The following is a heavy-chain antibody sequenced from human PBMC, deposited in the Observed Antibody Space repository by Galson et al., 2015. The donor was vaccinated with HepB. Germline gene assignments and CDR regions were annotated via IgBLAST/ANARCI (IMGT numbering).Heavy chain of an antibody. V-gene: IGHV3-30*02. CDR3: AKDDSSGYYRQYTLDY. CDR1: GFTFSSYG. CDR2: IRKDGSNK. Sequence: SLRLSCAASGFTFSSYGMHWVRQAPGKGLEWVSFIRKDGSNKYYADSLKGRFTVSRDNSKNTLYLQMNSLRAEDTAVYYCAKDDSSGYYRQYTLDYWGQGTLVTVSS. J-gene: IGHJ4*02. D-gene: IGHD3-22*01.